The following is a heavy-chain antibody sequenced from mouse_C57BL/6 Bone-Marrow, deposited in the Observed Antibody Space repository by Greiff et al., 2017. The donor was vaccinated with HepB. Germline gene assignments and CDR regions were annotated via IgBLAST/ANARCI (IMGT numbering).Heavy chain of an antibody. Sequence: QVQLQKPGAELVKPGASVKLSCKAYGYTFTSYWMHGVKQRPGQGLEWIGMIHPNSGSTNYNEKFKSKATLTVDKSSSTAYMQLSSLTSEDSAVYYCARWDDGYPYYAVDYWGQGASVAVSS. V-gene: IGHV1-64*01. J-gene: IGHJ4*01. CDR1: GYTFTSYW. D-gene: IGHD2-3*01. CDR2: IHPNSGST. CDR3: ARWDDGYPYYAVDY.